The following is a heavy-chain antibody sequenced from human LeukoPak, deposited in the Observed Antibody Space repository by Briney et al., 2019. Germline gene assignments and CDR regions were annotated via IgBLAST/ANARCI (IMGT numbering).Heavy chain of an antibody. Sequence: PGGSLRLSCAASGFSFHNYAMNWVRQAPGKGLEWVSTISGGGFGTYSAESVKGRFTISRDISKSTLYLQMNSLRADDTAIYYCAKDGGVPGTPADAFDVWGQGTMVTVSS. D-gene: IGHD6-19*01. CDR2: ISGGGFGT. CDR1: GFSFHNYA. J-gene: IGHJ3*01. V-gene: IGHV3-23*01. CDR3: AKDGGVPGTPADAFDV.